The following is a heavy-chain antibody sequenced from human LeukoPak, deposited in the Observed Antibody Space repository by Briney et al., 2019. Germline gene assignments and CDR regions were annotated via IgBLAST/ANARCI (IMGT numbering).Heavy chain of an antibody. CDR1: GGSISSYY. Sequence: SETLSLTCTVSGGSISSYYWSWIRQPAGKGLEWIGRIYTSGSTYYNPSLKSQVTISVDRSKNQFSLKLSSVTAADTAVYYCASQSGSARRVWFDPWGQGTLVTVSS. J-gene: IGHJ5*02. CDR2: IYTSGST. CDR3: ASQSGSARRVWFDP. D-gene: IGHD1-26*01. V-gene: IGHV4-4*07.